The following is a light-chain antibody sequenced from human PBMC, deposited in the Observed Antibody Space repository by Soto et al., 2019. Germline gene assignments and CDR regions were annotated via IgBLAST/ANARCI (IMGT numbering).Light chain of an antibody. J-gene: IGKJ2*01. CDR1: QSVTSNY. CDR3: QQYGSSPPMYT. V-gene: IGKV3-20*01. CDR2: GAS. Sequence: EVVLTQSPGTLSLSPGERATLSSRASQSVTSNYLAWYQQKLGQAPRLLIYGASSRATGIPDRFSGSGSGTDFTLTISRLEPEDFAVYYCQQYGSSPPMYTFGQGTKLEIK.